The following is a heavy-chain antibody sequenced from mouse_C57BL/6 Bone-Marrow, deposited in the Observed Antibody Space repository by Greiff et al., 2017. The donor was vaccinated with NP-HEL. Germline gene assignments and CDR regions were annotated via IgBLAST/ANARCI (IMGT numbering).Heavy chain of an antibody. CDR3: ARDLPYGPFAY. CDR1: GYTFTSYW. Sequence: VKLQESGTELVKPGASVKLSCKASGYTFTSYWMHWVKQRPGQGLEWIGNINPSNGGTNYNEKFKSKATLTVDKSSSTAYMQLSSLTSEDSAVYYCARDLPYGPFAYWGQGTLVTVSA. J-gene: IGHJ3*01. D-gene: IGHD1-1*01. V-gene: IGHV1-53*01. CDR2: INPSNGGT.